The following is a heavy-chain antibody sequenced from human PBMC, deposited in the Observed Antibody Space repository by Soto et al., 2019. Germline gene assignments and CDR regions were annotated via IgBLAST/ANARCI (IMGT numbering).Heavy chain of an antibody. CDR2: IRGSGGST. CDR3: AKVLTTYYYYVMDV. J-gene: IGHJ6*02. V-gene: IGHV3-23*01. D-gene: IGHD4-4*01. CDR1: GITFIRVV. Sequence: GALRISGSGPGITFIRVVEGSVPQDSRKWLEWVSAIRGSGGSTYYADSVKGRFTSSRDNSKNTLYLQMNSLRAEDTAVYYCAKVLTTYYYYVMDVWGQGTTVTVSS.